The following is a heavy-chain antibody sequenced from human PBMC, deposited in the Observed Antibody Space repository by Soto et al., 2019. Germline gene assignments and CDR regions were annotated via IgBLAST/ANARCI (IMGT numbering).Heavy chain of an antibody. J-gene: IGHJ4*02. CDR2: ISGSGYST. D-gene: IGHD6-19*01. V-gene: IGHV3-23*01. Sequence: GGSLRLSCAASGFTFNNYAMTWVRQAPGKGLEWVSGISGSGYSTYYADSVKGRFTISRDNSKNTLYLQLNSLRAGDTAVYYCAKDLTVAESYYFDSWGQGTLVTVS. CDR3: AKDLTVAESYYFDS. CDR1: GFTFNNYA.